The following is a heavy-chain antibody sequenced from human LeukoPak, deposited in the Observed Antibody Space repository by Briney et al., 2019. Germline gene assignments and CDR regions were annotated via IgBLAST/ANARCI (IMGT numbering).Heavy chain of an antibody. J-gene: IGHJ6*02. CDR3: ARGYLQYVFYYYYGMDV. D-gene: IGHD4-11*01. V-gene: IGHV4-34*01. Sequence: SETLSLTCAVYGGSFSGYYWSWIRQPPGKGLEWIGEINHSGSTNYNPSLKSRVTIPVDTSKNQFSLKLSSVTAADTAVYYCARGYLQYVFYYYYGMDVWGQGTTVTVSS. CDR1: GGSFSGYY. CDR2: INHSGST.